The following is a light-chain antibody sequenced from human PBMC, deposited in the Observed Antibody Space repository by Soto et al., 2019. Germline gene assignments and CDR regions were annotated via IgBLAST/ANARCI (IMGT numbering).Light chain of an antibody. CDR2: GNS. V-gene: IGLV1-40*01. J-gene: IGLJ1*01. CDR3: QSYDSSLYV. CDR1: SSNIGAGYD. Sequence: QSVLTQPPSVSGAPGQRVTISCTGSSSNIGAGYDVHWYQQLPGTAPKLLIYGNSNRPSGVPDRFSGSKSGTSASLAITGLQAEDEADYYCQSYDSSLYVFGTVTKLTVL.